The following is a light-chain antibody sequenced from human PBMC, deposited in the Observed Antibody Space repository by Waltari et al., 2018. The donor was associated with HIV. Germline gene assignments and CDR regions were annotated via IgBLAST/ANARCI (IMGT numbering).Light chain of an antibody. V-gene: IGKV1-5*03. CDR2: MAS. CDR1: ENIGTS. CDR3: QQYYSSSVT. Sequence: IQMTPSPSIVSASVGDRVTITCRASENIGTSLAWYQQTPGKAPKVLIYMASSLEGGVPSRFSGSRSGTEFTLTIRSLQPDDFGTYYCQQYYSSSVTFGGGTKVEI. J-gene: IGKJ4*01.